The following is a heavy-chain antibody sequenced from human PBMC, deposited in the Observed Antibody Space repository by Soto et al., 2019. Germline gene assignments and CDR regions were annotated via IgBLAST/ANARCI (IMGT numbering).Heavy chain of an antibody. V-gene: IGHV5-51*01. CDR3: ARTGYYYDSSGYYRYYFDY. Sequence: PGESLKISCKGSGYSFTSYWIGWVRQMPGKGLEWMGIIYPGDSDTRYSPSFQGQVTISADKSISTAYLQWSSLKASDTAMYYCARTGYYYDSSGYYRYYFDYWGQGTRVTVSS. D-gene: IGHD3-22*01. CDR1: GYSFTSYW. J-gene: IGHJ4*02. CDR2: IYPGDSDT.